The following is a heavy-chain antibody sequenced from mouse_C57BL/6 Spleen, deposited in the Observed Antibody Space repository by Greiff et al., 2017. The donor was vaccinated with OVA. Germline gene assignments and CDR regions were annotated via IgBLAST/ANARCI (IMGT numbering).Heavy chain of an antibody. CDR1: GYSITSGYY. D-gene: IGHD2-1*01. J-gene: IGHJ4*01. CDR2: ISYDGSN. V-gene: IGHV3-6*01. CDR3: AIYGTYAMDY. Sequence: VQLKESGPGLVKPSQSLSLTCSVTGYSITSGYYWNWIRQFPGNKLEWMGYISYDGSNNYNPSLKNRISITRDTSKNQFFLKLNSVTTEDTATYYCAIYGTYAMDYWGQGTSVTVSS.